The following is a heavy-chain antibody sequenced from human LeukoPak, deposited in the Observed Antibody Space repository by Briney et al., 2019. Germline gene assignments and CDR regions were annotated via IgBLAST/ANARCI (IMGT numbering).Heavy chain of an antibody. J-gene: IGHJ3*02. Sequence: GGSLRLSCAASGFTFSSYSMNWVCQAPGKGLEWVSYISSSSSTIYYADSVKGRFTISRDNAKNSLYLQMNSLRDEDTAVYYCARPSASSGSYYTDAFDIWGQGTMVTVSS. CDR1: GFTFSSYS. CDR3: ARPSASSGSYYTDAFDI. CDR2: ISSSSSTI. D-gene: IGHD3-10*01. V-gene: IGHV3-48*02.